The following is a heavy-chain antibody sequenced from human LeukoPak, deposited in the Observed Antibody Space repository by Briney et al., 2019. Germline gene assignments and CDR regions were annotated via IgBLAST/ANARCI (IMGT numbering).Heavy chain of an antibody. J-gene: IGHJ6*02. D-gene: IGHD4-17*01. CDR3: ARGRLRPHYYYYYGMDV. V-gene: IGHV3-48*03. Sequence: GGSLRLSCAASGFTFSSYEMNWVRQAPGKGLEWVSYISSSGSIIYYADSVKGRFTISRDNAKNSLYLQMNSLRAEDTAVYYCARGRLRPHYYYYYGMDVWGQGTTVTVSS. CDR2: ISSSGSII. CDR1: GFTFSSYE.